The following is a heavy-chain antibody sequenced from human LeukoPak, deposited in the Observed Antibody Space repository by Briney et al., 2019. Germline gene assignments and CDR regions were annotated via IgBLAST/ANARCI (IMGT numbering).Heavy chain of an antibody. Sequence: PGGSLRLSCAASGFTFSSYGMHWVRQAPGKGLEWVAVIWYDGSNKYYGDSVKGRFTISRDNSKNTLFLQMNSLRAEDTAVYYCARDIAGVSSSPHYGGKQDAILDYWGQGTLVTVSS. J-gene: IGHJ4*02. D-gene: IGHD4-23*01. CDR2: IWYDGSNK. V-gene: IGHV3-33*01. CDR3: ARDIAGVSSSPHYGGKQDAILDY. CDR1: GFTFSSYG.